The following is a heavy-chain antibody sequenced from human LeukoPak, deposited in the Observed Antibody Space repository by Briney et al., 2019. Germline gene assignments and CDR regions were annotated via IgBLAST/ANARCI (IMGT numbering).Heavy chain of an antibody. CDR2: IKQDGSEK. V-gene: IGHV3-7*03. D-gene: IGHD5-12*01. CDR3: AREDSGYDLPIDY. J-gene: IGHJ4*02. Sequence: PGGSLRLSCAASGFTFSSHRMSWVRQARGEGLEWGANIKQDGSEKCYVDSVTGPFPISRCNAKNSPYLQVNSPRAEDTAAYYGAREDSGYDLPIDYSGQRTLLTVSS. CDR1: GFTFSSHR.